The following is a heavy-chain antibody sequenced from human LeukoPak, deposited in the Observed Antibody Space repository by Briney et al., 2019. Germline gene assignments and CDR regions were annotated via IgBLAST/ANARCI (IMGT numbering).Heavy chain of an antibody. D-gene: IGHD1-26*01. CDR1: GFTFSSYA. CDR2: ISGSGGST. V-gene: IGHV3-23*01. Sequence: GRSLRLSCAASGFTFSSYAMHWVRQAPGKGLEWVSAISGSGGSTYYADSVKGRFTISRDNSKNTLYLQMNSLRAEDTAVYYCAKDQYSGSYSIPDAFDIWGQGTLVTVSS. J-gene: IGHJ3*02. CDR3: AKDQYSGSYSIPDAFDI.